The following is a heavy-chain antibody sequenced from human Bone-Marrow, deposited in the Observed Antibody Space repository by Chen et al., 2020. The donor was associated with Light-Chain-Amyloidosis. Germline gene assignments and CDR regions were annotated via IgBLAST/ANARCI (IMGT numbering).Heavy chain of an antibody. D-gene: IGHD5-12*01. CDR3: ARRSDGYNFDY. V-gene: IGHV5-51*01. J-gene: IGHJ4*02. CDR1: GYTVPNYG. Sequence: EVQMEQTGPEVKKPGESMKISCKGSGYTVPNYGIGRVRQRPGKGLVWMGVIYPDDSDARYSPSFEGQATLSADKSITTAYLQWRSLKASDTAMYYCARRSDGYNFDYWGQGTLVTVSS. CDR2: IYPDDSDA.